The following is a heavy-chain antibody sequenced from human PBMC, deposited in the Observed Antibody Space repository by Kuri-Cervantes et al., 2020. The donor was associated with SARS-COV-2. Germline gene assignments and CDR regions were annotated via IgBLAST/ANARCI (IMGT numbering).Heavy chain of an antibody. CDR2: ISASGQTI. V-gene: IGHV3-11*01. Sequence: GGSLRLSCAASGSTLSDYYISWIRQAPGKGLEWVSYISASGQTIYYADAVKGRFTVSRDNAKNSILLQMNSLQVDDTAIYYCAKDLVGYCSSTSCYTDDAFDIWGQGTMVTVSS. CDR3: AKDLVGYCSSTSCYTDDAFDI. CDR1: GSTLSDYY. J-gene: IGHJ3*02. D-gene: IGHD2-2*02.